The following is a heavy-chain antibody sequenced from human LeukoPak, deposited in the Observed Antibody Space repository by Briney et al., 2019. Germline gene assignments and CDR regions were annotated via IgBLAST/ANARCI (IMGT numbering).Heavy chain of an antibody. V-gene: IGHV3-66*01. CDR2: IYSGGST. Sequence: GGSLRLSCAASGFTFSDYYMSWVRQAPGKGLEWVSVIYSGGSTYYADSVKGRFTISRDNSKNTLYLQMNSLRAEDTAVYYCARIYYYDSSGYYPPEYYFDYWGQGTLVTVSS. D-gene: IGHD3-22*01. CDR3: ARIYYYDSSGYYPPEYYFDY. J-gene: IGHJ4*02. CDR1: GFTFSDYY.